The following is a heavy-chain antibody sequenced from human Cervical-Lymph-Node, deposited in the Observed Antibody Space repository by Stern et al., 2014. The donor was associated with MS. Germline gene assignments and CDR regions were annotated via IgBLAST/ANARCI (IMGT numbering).Heavy chain of an antibody. CDR1: GYTFNSYG. Sequence: QEQLVQSGAEVKKPGASVKVSCKASGYTFNSYGISWVRQAPGQGLEWKGWSSSYYVNTSYAQKLQVRVTMSTVTSTSTAYMELSSLRSDDTAVYYCARGLLGSENAFDIWGQGTMVTVSS. J-gene: IGHJ3*02. V-gene: IGHV1-18*01. CDR3: ARGLLGSENAFDI. D-gene: IGHD2-15*01. CDR2: SSSYYVNT.